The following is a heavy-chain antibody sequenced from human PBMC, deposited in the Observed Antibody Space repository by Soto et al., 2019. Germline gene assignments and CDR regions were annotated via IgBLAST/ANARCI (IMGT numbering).Heavy chain of an antibody. CDR1: GFTFSSYA. CDR3: AKAFSPLMITFGGVPAWWYFDL. V-gene: IGHV3-23*01. CDR2: ISGSGGST. D-gene: IGHD3-16*01. Sequence: EVQLLESGGGLVQPGGSLRLSCAASGFTFSSYAMSWVRQAPGKGLEWVSAISGSGGSTYYADSVKGRFTISRDNSKNTLYLQMNSLRAEDTAVYYCAKAFSPLMITFGGVPAWWYFDLWGRGTLVTVSS. J-gene: IGHJ2*01.